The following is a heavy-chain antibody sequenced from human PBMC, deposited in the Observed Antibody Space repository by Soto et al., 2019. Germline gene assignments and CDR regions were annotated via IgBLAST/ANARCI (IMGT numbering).Heavy chain of an antibody. V-gene: IGHV1-2*04. CDR3: AFSPGVTITTWFDP. CDR2: IKPNSGGT. D-gene: IGHD5-12*01. Sequence: QVQLVQSGAEVKKPGASVKVSCTASGYTFTGYYMHWVRQAPGQGLEWMGWIKPNSGGTNYEQKFQGWFTMTRDTSISTAYMELSRLRSDDTAVYYCAFSPGVTITTWFDPWGQGNLVTVSS. CDR1: GYTFTGYY. J-gene: IGHJ5*02.